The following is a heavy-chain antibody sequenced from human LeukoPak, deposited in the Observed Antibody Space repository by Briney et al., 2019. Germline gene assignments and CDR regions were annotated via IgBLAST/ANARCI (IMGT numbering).Heavy chain of an antibody. J-gene: IGHJ3*02. CDR2: ISSSGSTL. D-gene: IGHD2-21*02. CDR3: YLPVVTATNSDAFDI. Sequence: PGGSLRLSCAASGFTFSSYEMNWVRQAPGKGLEWVSYISSSGSTLYYADSVKGRFTISRDNAKNSLYLQMNSLRAEDTAVYYCYLPVVTATNSDAFDIWGQGTMVTVSS. V-gene: IGHV3-48*03. CDR1: GFTFSSYE.